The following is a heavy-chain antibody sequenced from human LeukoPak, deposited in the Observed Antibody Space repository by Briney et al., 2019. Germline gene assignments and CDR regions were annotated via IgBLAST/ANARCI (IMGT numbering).Heavy chain of an antibody. V-gene: IGHV4-39*07. D-gene: IGHD6-13*01. J-gene: IGHJ4*02. CDR3: ARTLRGSSWYEFLY. CDR1: GGSISSSSYY. Sequence: QPSETLSLTCTVSGGSISSSSYYWGWIRQPPGKGLEWIGSIYYSGSTYYNPSLKSRVTISVDTSKNQFSLKLSSVTAADTAVYYCARTLRGSSWYEFLYWGQGTLVTVSS. CDR2: IYYSGST.